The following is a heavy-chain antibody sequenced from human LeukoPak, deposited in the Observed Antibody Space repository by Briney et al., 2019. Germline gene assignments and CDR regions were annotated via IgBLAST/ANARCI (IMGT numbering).Heavy chain of an antibody. J-gene: IGHJ4*02. CDR3: AREHYYDSSGWHFDY. CDR1: GFTFSSYP. V-gene: IGHV3-23*01. Sequence: GGSLRLSCAASGFTFSSYPMSWVRQAPGKGLEWVSSINDSGGNTYNADSVKGRFTISRDNAKNSLYLQMNSLRAEDTAVYYCAREHYYDSSGWHFDYWGQGTLVTVSS. D-gene: IGHD3-22*01. CDR2: INDSGGNT.